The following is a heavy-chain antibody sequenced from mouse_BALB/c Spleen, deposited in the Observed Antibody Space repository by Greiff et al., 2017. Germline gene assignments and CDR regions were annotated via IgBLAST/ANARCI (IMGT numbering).Heavy chain of an antibody. CDR3: NAPNGNHYFDY. D-gene: IGHD2-1*01. Sequence: EVQLQQSGAELVRSGASVKLSCTASGFNIKDYYMHWVKQRPEQGLEWIGWIDPENGDTEYAPKFQGKATMTADTSSNTAYLQLSSLTSEDTAVYYCNAPNGNHYFDYWGQGTTLTVSS. CDR1: GFNIKDYY. J-gene: IGHJ2*01. CDR2: IDPENGDT. V-gene: IGHV14-4*02.